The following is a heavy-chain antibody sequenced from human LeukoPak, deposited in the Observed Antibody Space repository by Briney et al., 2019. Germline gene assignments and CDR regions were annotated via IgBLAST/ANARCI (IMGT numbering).Heavy chain of an antibody. Sequence: PSETLSLTCTVSGGSISSYYWSWIRQPPGKGLEWIGYIYYSGSTYYNPSLKSRVTISVDTSKNQFSLKLSSVTAADTAVYYCASYCSSTSCHDYWGQGTLVTVSS. V-gene: IGHV4-59*12. J-gene: IGHJ4*02. CDR2: IYYSGST. D-gene: IGHD2-2*01. CDR1: GGSISSYY. CDR3: ASYCSSTSCHDY.